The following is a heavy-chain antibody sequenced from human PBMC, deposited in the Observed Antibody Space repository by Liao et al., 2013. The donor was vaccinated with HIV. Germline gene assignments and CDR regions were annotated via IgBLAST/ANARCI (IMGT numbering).Heavy chain of an antibody. CDR2: IYYSGST. D-gene: IGHD3-3*01. CDR3: ARGDNGFWSGSHYYFYYMDV. Sequence: QVQLRESGPGLVKPSQILSLNCTVFGGSISSGDNYWSWIRQAPGKGLEWIGYIYYSGSTYYNPSLKSRVTISLDTSKNQFSLKLSSVTAADTAMYYCARGDNGFWSGSHYYFYYMDVWGKGTTVTVSS. J-gene: IGHJ6*03. CDR1: GGSISSGDNY. V-gene: IGHV4-30-4*08.